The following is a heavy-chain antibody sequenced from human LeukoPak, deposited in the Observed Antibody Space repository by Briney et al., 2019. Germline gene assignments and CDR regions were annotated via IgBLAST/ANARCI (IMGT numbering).Heavy chain of an antibody. V-gene: IGHV1-69*13. CDR3: LGYCSSTSCYPLAYYYYGMDV. D-gene: IGHD2-2*01. CDR1: GGTFSSYA. J-gene: IGHJ6*02. Sequence: ASVQVSCKASGGTFSSYAISWVRQAPGQGLEWMGGIIPIFGTANYAQKFQGRVTITADESTSTAYMELSSLRSEDTAVYYCLGYCSSTSCYPLAYYYYGMDVWGQGTTVTVSS. CDR2: IIPIFGTA.